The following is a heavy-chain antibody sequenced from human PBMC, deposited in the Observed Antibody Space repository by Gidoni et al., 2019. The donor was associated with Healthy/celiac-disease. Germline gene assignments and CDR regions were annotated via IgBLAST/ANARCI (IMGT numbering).Heavy chain of an antibody. V-gene: IGHV2-26*01. CDR1: GFSLSNARMG. Sequence: QVTLNESGPVLVKPTETLTLTCTVSGFSLSNARMGVSWIRQPPGQALEWLAHIFSNDEKSYSTSLKSRLTISKDTSKSQVVLTMTNMDPVDTATYYCARDWVDRSGWYWFDPWGQGTLVTVSS. D-gene: IGHD6-19*01. CDR3: ARDWVDRSGWYWFDP. J-gene: IGHJ5*02. CDR2: IFSNDEK.